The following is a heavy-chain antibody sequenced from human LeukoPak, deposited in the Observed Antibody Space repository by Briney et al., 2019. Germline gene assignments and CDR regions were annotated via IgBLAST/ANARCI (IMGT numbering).Heavy chain of an antibody. CDR1: GFTFSSYS. V-gene: IGHV3-21*01. CDR2: ISSGSNFI. D-gene: IGHD4-23*01. J-gene: IGHJ2*01. CDR3: ARGNGGTRSRYWYFDL. Sequence: GGSLRLSCAASGFTFSSYSMNWVRQAPGKGLEWVSSISSGSNFIYYADSVKGRFTISRDNTKISLYLQMNSLRAEDTAVYYCARGNGGTRSRYWYFDLWGRGTLVTVSS.